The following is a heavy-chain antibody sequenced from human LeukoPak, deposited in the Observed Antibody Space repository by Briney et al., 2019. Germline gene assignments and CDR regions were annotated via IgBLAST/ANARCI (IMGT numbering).Heavy chain of an antibody. D-gene: IGHD6-19*01. CDR1: GGSISSSNW. CDR3: ARTYYSSGWHHFDY. J-gene: IGHJ4*02. Sequence: PSETLSLTCAASGGSISSSNWWSWVRQPPGKGLEWIGEIYHSGSTNYNPSLKSRVTISVDKSKNQFSLKLSSVTAADTAVYYCARTYYSSGWHHFDYWGQGTLVTVSS. CDR2: IYHSGST. V-gene: IGHV4-4*02.